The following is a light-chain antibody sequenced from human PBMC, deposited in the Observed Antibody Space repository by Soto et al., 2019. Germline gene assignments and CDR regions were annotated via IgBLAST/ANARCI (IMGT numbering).Light chain of an antibody. J-gene: IGKJ1*01. CDR1: QSVSTNY. CDR3: QQYGSSLST. V-gene: IGKV3-20*01. CDR2: ATS. Sequence: DIVLTQSPGTLYLSPGERATLSCRASQSVSTNYLAWYQQKPGQAPRLLIYATSSRATDIPDRFIGYGSGTDFTLTISGLEPEDFAVYYCQQYGSSLSTFGQGTKVDIK.